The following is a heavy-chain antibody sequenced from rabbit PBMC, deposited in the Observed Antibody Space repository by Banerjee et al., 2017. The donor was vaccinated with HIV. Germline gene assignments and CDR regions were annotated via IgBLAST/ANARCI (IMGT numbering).Heavy chain of an antibody. D-gene: IGHD6-1*01. V-gene: IGHV1S45*01. CDR1: GFSFSNNYY. Sequence: QEQLVESGGDLVQPGASLTLTCTASGFSFSNNYYMCWVRQAPGKGLEWIACIYIGSGSTYYASWVNGRFTISKTSSTTVTLQMTSLTAADTATYFCARDQSGYLAYGYVLDLWGQGTLVT. J-gene: IGHJ4*01. CDR2: IYIGSGST. CDR3: ARDQSGYLAYGYVLDL.